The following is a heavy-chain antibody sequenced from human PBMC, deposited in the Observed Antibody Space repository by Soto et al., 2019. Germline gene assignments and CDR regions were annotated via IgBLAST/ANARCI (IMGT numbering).Heavy chain of an antibody. CDR1: GYSFTSYW. CDR2: IYPGDSDT. Sequence: PGESLKISCKGSGYSFTSYWIGWVRQMPGKGLEWMGIIYPGDSDTRYSPSFQGQVTISADKSISTAYLQWSSLKASDTAMYYCATLIPGYSSGWYIHAFDIWGQGTMVTVS. CDR3: ATLIPGYSSGWYIHAFDI. D-gene: IGHD6-19*01. J-gene: IGHJ3*02. V-gene: IGHV5-51*01.